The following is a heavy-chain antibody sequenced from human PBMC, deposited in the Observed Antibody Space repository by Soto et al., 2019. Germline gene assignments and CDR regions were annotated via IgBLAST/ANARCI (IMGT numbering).Heavy chain of an antibody. CDR3: ARGQRFSEWLDL. Sequence: PSETLSLTCTVSGGSMSSYYWTWIRQPAGKGLEWIGRVYSSGGTHYNPSLKSRVTISLDTSKNQFSLRLLSVTDADTAVYYCARGQRFSEWLDLWGQGTLVTVCS. D-gene: IGHD3-3*01. CDR1: GGSMSSYY. J-gene: IGHJ5*02. V-gene: IGHV4-4*07. CDR2: VYSSGGT.